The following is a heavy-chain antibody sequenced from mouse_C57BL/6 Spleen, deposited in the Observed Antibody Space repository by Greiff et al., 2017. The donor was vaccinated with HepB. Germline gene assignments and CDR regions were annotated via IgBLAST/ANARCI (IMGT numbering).Heavy chain of an antibody. CDR1: GYTFTSYW. Sequence: VQLQQPGAELVKPGASVKLSCKASGYTFTSYWMHWVKQRPGRGLEWIGRIDPNSGGTKYNEKFKSKATLTVDKPSSTAYMHLSGLTSEDSAVYFCARSGGSGPFAYWGQGTLVTVSA. J-gene: IGHJ3*01. D-gene: IGHD1-1*01. CDR2: IDPNSGGT. V-gene: IGHV1-72*01. CDR3: ARSGGSGPFAY.